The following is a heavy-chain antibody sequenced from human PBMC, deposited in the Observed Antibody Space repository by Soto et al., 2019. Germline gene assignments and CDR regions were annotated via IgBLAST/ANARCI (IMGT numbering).Heavy chain of an antibody. D-gene: IGHD6-13*01. V-gene: IGHV1-69*04. CDR3: ARDGSIAAANWFDP. J-gene: IGHJ5*02. CDR2: IIPILGIA. CDR1: GGTFSSYT. Sequence: SVKVSCKASGGTFSSYTISWVRQAPGQGLEWMGRIIPILGIANYAQKFQGRVTITADKSTSTAYMELSSLRSEDTAVYYCARDGSIAAANWFDPWGQGTLVTVSS.